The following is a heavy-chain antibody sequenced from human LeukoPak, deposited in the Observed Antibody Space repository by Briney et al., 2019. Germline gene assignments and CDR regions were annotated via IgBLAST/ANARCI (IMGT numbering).Heavy chain of an antibody. CDR1: GGSISSGGYS. V-gene: IGHV4-30-2*01. Sequence: SETLSLTCAVSGGSISSGGYSWSWIRQPPGKGLEWIGYIYHSGSTYYNPSLKSRVTISVDRSENQFSLKLSSVTAADTAVYYCARVGDFWSGYPFDYWGQGTLVTVSS. D-gene: IGHD3-3*01. J-gene: IGHJ4*02. CDR2: IYHSGST. CDR3: ARVGDFWSGYPFDY.